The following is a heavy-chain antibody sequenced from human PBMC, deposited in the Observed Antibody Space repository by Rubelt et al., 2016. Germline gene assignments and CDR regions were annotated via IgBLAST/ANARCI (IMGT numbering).Heavy chain of an antibody. D-gene: IGHD6-19*01. CDR3: GRIAVAGTGFDS. CDR1: GFSLSTSGMC. J-gene: IGHJ4*02. V-gene: IGHV2-70*01. Sequence: QVTLRESGPALVKPTQTLTLTCTFSGFSLSTSGMCVSWIRQPPGKALKWLALIDWDDDKYYSTSLKTRLPISKDTPTNQVVLTMTNVDPVATAAVCCGRIAVAGTGFDSWGQGTLVTVSS. CDR2: IDWDDDK.